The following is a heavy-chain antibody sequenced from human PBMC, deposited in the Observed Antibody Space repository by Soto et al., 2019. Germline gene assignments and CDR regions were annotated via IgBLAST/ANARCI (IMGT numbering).Heavy chain of an antibody. Sequence: SVKVSCKASGGTFSSYAISWVRQAPGQGLEWMGGIIPIFGTANYAQKFQGRVTITADKSTSTAYMELSSLRSEDTAVYYCARYQGSSLYYYYGMDVWGQGTTVTVSS. CDR1: GGTFSSYA. D-gene: IGHD6-6*01. CDR3: ARYQGSSLYYYYGMDV. CDR2: IIPIFGTA. V-gene: IGHV1-69*06. J-gene: IGHJ6*02.